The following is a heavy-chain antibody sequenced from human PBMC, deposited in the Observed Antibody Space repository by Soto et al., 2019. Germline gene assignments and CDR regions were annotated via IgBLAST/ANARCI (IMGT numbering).Heavy chain of an antibody. Sequence: QVQLQESGPGLVKPSQTLSLTCTVSGGSISSGGYFCSWIRQHPGKGLEWIGFIYYSGSTYYNPSLKSRVTISVDTSKNQCALKLSSVTAADTAVYYCAREGAAPYYYSGMDVWGQGTTVTVSS. CDR3: AREGAAPYYYSGMDV. CDR1: GGSISSGGYF. CDR2: IYYSGST. D-gene: IGHD6-6*01. V-gene: IGHV4-31*03. J-gene: IGHJ6*02.